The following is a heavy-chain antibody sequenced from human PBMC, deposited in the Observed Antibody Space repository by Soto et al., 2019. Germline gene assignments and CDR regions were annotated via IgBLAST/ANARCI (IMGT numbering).Heavy chain of an antibody. D-gene: IGHD2-8*01. CDR3: VRGSYCSNGVRHNVGWFGP. CDR2: IWSDGNDK. J-gene: IGHJ5*02. Sequence: QVPLLESGGGVVQPGRSLRLSCTASGFTLSTFALHWVRQAPGKGLEWVAIIWSDGNDKYYADSVKGRFTISSDNFKNTLSLEMSSLRAEDTAVYYCVRGSYCSNGVRHNVGWFGPWGQGTLVTVSS. CDR1: GFTLSTFA. V-gene: IGHV3-33*01.